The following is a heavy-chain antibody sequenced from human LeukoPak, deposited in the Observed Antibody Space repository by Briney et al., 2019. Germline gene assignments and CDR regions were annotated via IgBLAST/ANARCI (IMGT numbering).Heavy chain of an antibody. CDR3: ARAHAARRDLSWFDP. CDR2: IIPIFGTA. D-gene: IGHD6-6*01. J-gene: IGHJ5*02. CDR1: GYTFTSYA. V-gene: IGHV1-69*05. Sequence: ASVKVSCKASGYTFTSYAMNWVRQAPGQGLEWMGGIIPIFGTANYAQKFQGRVTITTDESTSTAYMELSSLRSEDTAVYYCARAHAARRDLSWFDPWGQGTLVTVSS.